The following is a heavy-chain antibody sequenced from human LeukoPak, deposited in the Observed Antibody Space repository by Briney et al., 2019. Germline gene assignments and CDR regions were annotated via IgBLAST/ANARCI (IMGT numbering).Heavy chain of an antibody. CDR1: GYTFTSYG. CDR3: ARDLKVGELLYRPNNWFDP. Sequence: ASVKVSCKASGYTFTSYGISWVRQAPGQGLEWMGWISAYNGNTNYAQKLQGRVTMTTHTSTSTAYMELRSLRSDDTAVYYCARDLKVGELLYRPNNWFDPWGQGTLVTVSS. J-gene: IGHJ5*02. V-gene: IGHV1-18*01. D-gene: IGHD3-10*01. CDR2: ISAYNGNT.